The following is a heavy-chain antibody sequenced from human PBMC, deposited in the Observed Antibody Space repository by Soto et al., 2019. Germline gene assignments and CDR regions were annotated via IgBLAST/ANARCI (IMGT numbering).Heavy chain of an antibody. CDR2: ISDDGVSK. V-gene: IGHV3-30*03. CDR3: ARAYYFGSGTSYTLYY. Sequence: XGSLRLSCSAAGFTFSNYGMHWVRQAPGKGLEWVAAISDDGVSKYYADSVQGRFTISRDNSESAVFLQMNSLRPDDTALYFCARAYYFGSGTSYTLYYWGQGTQVTVSS. CDR1: GFTFSNYG. J-gene: IGHJ1*01. D-gene: IGHD3-10*01.